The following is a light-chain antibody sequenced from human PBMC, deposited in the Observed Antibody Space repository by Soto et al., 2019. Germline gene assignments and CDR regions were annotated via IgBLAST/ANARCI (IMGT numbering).Light chain of an antibody. CDR3: QQYYNWPPKYT. V-gene: IGKV3-15*01. CDR1: QSVGTN. CDR2: DAS. J-gene: IGKJ2*01. Sequence: EIVMTQSPATLSVSPGDRAALSCRASQSVGTNFAWYQQKPGQAPRLLIYDASSRAPGVPTRFSGSGSGTEFTLTISSLQSEDFAVYYCQQYYNWPPKYTFGQGTKLEIK.